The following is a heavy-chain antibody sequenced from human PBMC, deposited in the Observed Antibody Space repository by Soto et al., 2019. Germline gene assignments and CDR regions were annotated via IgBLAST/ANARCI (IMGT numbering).Heavy chain of an antibody. V-gene: IGHV3-7*01. CDR2: IKQDGSEK. CDR3: AKDDDYYYYYMDG. CDR1: GFTFSSYW. Sequence: EVQLVESGGGLVQPGGSLRLSCAASGFTFSSYWMSWVRQAPGKGLEWVANIKQDGSEKYYVDSVKGRFTISRDNAKNSLYLQMNSLRAEETAVYYCAKDDDYYYYYMDGWGQGTTVTVS. J-gene: IGHJ6*03.